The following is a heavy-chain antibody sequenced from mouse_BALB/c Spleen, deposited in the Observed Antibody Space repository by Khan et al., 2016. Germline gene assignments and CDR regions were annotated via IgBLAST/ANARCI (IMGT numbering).Heavy chain of an antibody. CDR1: GFDFSRYW. V-gene: IGHV4-1*02. J-gene: IGHJ3*01. CDR3: SRQGYYGSSAY. CDR2: INPDSSTI. D-gene: IGHD1-1*01. Sequence: EVKLLESGGGLVQPGGSLKLSCAASGFDFSRYWMSWVRQAPGKGLEWIGEINPDSSTINYTPSLKDKFIISRDNAKNTLYLQMSKVRYEDTALYYCSRQGYYGSSAYWGQGTLVTVSA.